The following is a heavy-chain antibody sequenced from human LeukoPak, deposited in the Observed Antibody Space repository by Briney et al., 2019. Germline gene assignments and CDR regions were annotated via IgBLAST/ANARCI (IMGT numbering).Heavy chain of an antibody. V-gene: IGHV3-21*04. D-gene: IGHD1-26*01. CDR2: ISSSTSFI. CDR1: GFTFSSYS. Sequence: GGSLRLSCAASGFTFSSYSMNWVRQAPGKGLEWVSSISSSTSFIYYADSVKGRFTISRDNSKNTLYLQMNSLRAEDTAVYYCAKDLEGSGIVGYYYYYGMDVWGQGTTVTVSS. CDR3: AKDLEGSGIVGYYYYYGMDV. J-gene: IGHJ6*02.